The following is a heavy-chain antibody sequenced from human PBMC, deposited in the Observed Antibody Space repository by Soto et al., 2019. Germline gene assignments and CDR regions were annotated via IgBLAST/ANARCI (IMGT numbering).Heavy chain of an antibody. CDR2: IYPGDSNT. V-gene: IGHV5-51*01. J-gene: IGHJ4*02. D-gene: IGHD2-2*02. CDR3: ARQGYCSSTACYTVDY. CDR1: VYSFTNYW. Sequence: GESPKISCKVYVYSFTNYWIGWVRQMPGKGLEWMGIIYPGDSNTRYSPSFQGQVTISADKSISTAYLQWSSLKASDTAMYYCARQGYCSSTACYTVDYWGQGTLVTVS.